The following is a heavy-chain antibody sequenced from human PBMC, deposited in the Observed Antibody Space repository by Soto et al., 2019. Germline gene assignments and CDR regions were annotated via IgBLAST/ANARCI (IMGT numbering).Heavy chain of an antibody. CDR1: GFTFSAAA. Sequence: PGGSLRLSCVGSGFTFSAAAIHWVRQAPGQGLEWIGRIRSKTNNYVTAYSASVEGRFTLSRDDPRNTTYLEMQSLRVEDTAVYFCTASPYWGQGTLVTVSS. J-gene: IGHJ4*02. V-gene: IGHV3-73*01. CDR2: IRSKTNNYVT. CDR3: TASPY.